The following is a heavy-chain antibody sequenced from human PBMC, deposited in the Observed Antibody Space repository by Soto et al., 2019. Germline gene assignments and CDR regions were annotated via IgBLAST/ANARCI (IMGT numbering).Heavy chain of an antibody. CDR1: GFTFSSYW. Sequence: GGSLRLSCAASGFTFSSYWMSWVRQAPGKGLEWVANIKQDGSEKYYVDSVKGRFTISRDNAKNSLYLQMNSLRAEDTAVYYCARDEGTSGYYYYYMDVWGKGTTVTVSS. V-gene: IGHV3-7*01. J-gene: IGHJ6*03. CDR2: IKQDGSEK. D-gene: IGHD2-2*01. CDR3: ARDEGTSGYYYYYMDV.